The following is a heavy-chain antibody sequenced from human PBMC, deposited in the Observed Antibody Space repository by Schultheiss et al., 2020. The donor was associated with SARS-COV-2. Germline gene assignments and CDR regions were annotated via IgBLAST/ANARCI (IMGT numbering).Heavy chain of an antibody. CDR2: ISGSGGST. D-gene: IGHD2-2*01. J-gene: IGHJ4*02. CDR3: AKDDYGDGSSTSCLDY. V-gene: IGHV3-23*01. Sequence: GGSLRLSCAASGFTVSSNYMSWVRQAPGKGLEWVSAISGSGGSTYYADSVKGRFTISRDNAKNSLYLQMNSLRAEDTALYYCAKDDYGDGSSTSCLDYWGQGTLVTVSS. CDR1: GFTVSSNY.